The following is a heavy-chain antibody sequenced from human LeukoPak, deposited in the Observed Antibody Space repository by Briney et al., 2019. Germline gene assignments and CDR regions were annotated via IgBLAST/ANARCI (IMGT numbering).Heavy chain of an antibody. Sequence: SETLSLTCAVSGGSISSTGYCWAWIRQPPGKGLEWIGTIYYSGSTYHNTSLKSRITMSVDTSRNQFSLKLSSVDAADTAVYYCAKAGVRYFDSSGLYAFDFWGQGTTVTVSP. J-gene: IGHJ3*01. D-gene: IGHD3-22*01. CDR1: GGSISSTGYC. CDR2: IYYSGST. V-gene: IGHV4-39*01. CDR3: AKAGVRYFDSSGLYAFDF.